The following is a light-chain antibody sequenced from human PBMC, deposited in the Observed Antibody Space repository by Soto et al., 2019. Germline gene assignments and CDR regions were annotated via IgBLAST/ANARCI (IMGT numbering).Light chain of an antibody. V-gene: IGKV1-12*01. CDR3: LQAKSFPFT. CDR2: GTS. CDR1: QEFSSW. J-gene: IGKJ3*01. Sequence: DIQMTQSPSSVSASVGYRVTITCRASQEFSSWLAWYQQKPGKVPKLLIYGTSSLQSGVPARFSGSGSGTDFTLTIRSLQPEDFATYYCLQAKSFPFTFGPGTKVEIK.